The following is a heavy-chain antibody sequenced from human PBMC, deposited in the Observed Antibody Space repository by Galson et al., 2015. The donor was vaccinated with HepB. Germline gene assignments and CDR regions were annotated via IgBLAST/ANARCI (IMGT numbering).Heavy chain of an antibody. CDR1: GDSVSSHSAA. Sequence: CAISGDSVSSHSAAWNWIRQSPSRGLEWLGRTYYRSKWYNDYAVSVKSRITINPDTSKNQFSLQLNSVTPEDTAVYYCAREALFSGYSSGSTYNWFDPWGQGTLVTVSS. CDR2: TYYRSKWYN. D-gene: IGHD6-19*01. V-gene: IGHV6-1*01. J-gene: IGHJ5*02. CDR3: AREALFSGYSSGSTYNWFDP.